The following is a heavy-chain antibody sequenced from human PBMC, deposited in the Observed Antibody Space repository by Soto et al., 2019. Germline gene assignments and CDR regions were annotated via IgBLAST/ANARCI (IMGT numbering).Heavy chain of an antibody. J-gene: IGHJ3*02. CDR1: GGSISSGDYY. CDR2: IYYSGST. V-gene: IGHV4-30-4*01. CDR3: ARSRRSAPIAAAGDAFDI. Sequence: SETLSLTCTVSGGSISSGDYYWSWIRQPPGKGLEWIGYIYYSGSTYYNPSLKSRVTISVDTSKNQFSLKLSSVTAADTAVYYCARSRRSAPIAAAGDAFDIWGQGTMVTVSS. D-gene: IGHD6-13*01.